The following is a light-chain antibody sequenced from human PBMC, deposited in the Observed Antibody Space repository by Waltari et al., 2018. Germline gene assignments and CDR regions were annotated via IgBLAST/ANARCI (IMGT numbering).Light chain of an antibody. CDR2: VTSAGSH. CDR1: SGHSRHA. CDR3: QTWDTGTHVV. V-gene: IGLV4-69*01. Sequence: QVVLTQSPSASASLGASVKLTCTLRSGHSRHAIAWHTQQPENGPRFLMKVTSAGSHQKGDGIPDRFSGSSSGTERYLTIASVQSEDEADYYCQTWDTGTHVVFGGGTKLTVL. J-gene: IGLJ2*01.